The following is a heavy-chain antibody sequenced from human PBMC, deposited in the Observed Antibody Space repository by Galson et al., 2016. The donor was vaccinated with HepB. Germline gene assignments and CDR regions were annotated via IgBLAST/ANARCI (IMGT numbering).Heavy chain of an antibody. D-gene: IGHD3-10*01. V-gene: IGHV4-39*01. CDR2: LSYSGSA. Sequence: ETLSLTCTVSGGSVTASPYYHAWIRQPPGKGLEWIGILSYSGSAYYNPSLKGHFTISTGASRNQFSLQLTSVTAADTAVYYCARLFASGRKYDAFDIWGQGTVVTVSS. J-gene: IGHJ3*02. CDR3: ARLFASGRKYDAFDI. CDR1: GGSVTASPYY.